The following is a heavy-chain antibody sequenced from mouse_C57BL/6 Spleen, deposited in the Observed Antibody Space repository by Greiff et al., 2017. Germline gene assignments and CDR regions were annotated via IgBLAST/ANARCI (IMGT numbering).Heavy chain of an antibody. CDR3: ARDGGDDYDLAY. V-gene: IGHV5-4*01. CDR1: GFTFSSYA. D-gene: IGHD2-4*01. CDR2: ISDGGSYT. Sequence: DVKLVESGGGLVKPGGSLKLSCAASGFTFSSYAMSWVRQTPEKRLEWVATISDGGSYTYSPDNVKGRFTISRDNAKNNLYLQMSHLKSEDTAMYSCARDGGDDYDLAYWGQGTLVTVSA. J-gene: IGHJ3*01.